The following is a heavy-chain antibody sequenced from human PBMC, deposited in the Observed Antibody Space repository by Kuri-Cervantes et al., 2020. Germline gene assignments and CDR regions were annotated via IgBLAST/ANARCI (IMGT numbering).Heavy chain of an antibody. D-gene: IGHD2-8*01. V-gene: IGHV3-30-3*01. CDR2: ISYDGSNK. CDR3: ARDRLYCTNGVCYNWFDP. J-gene: IGHJ5*02. Sequence: GESLKISCAASGFTFSSHAMHWVRQAPGKGLEWVAVISYDGSNKYYADSVKGRFTISRDNSKNTLYLQMNSLRAEDTAVYYCARDRLYCTNGVCYNWFDPWGQGTLVTVSS. CDR1: GFTFSSHA.